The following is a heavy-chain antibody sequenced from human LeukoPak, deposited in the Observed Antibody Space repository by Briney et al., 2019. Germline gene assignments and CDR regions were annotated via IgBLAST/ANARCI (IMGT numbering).Heavy chain of an antibody. CDR3: AREGKITMVRGVIRYYYMDV. Sequence: SETLSLTCTVSGGSISSYYWSWIRQPAGKGLEWIGRIFTSGSTKYNPSLKSRVTISVDTSKNQFSLKLSSVTAADTAVYYCAREGKITMVRGVIRYYYMDVWGKGTTVTISS. CDR1: GGSISSYY. D-gene: IGHD3-10*01. V-gene: IGHV4-4*07. J-gene: IGHJ6*03. CDR2: IFTSGST.